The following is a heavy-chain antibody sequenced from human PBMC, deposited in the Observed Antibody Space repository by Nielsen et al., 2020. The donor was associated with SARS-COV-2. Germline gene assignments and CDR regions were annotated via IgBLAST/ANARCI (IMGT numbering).Heavy chain of an antibody. CDR3: ARAPSDYYGMDV. J-gene: IGHJ6*02. CDR1: GYTFTDYY. D-gene: IGHD3-3*01. V-gene: IGHV1-2*06. Sequence: ASVKVSCKASGYTFTDYYIHWVRQAPGQGLEWMGRINPYSGGTNYAQRLQGRVAITRDTSTRTVYIDLTSLRSEDMAVYYCARAPSDYYGMDVWGQGTTVTVSS. CDR2: INPYSGGT.